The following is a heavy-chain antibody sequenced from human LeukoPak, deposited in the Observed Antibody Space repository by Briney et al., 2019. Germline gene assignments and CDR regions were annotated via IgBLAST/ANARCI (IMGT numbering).Heavy chain of an antibody. Sequence: PGGSLRLSCATSGFTFSSYAMSWVRQAPGKGLEWVSSVSGGGGSTWYADSVKGRFTVSRDNSKNTLFLEMNSLRAEDTALYYCATYFRGDFDYWGQGTLVTVFS. CDR3: ATYFRGDFDY. V-gene: IGHV3-23*01. J-gene: IGHJ4*02. CDR1: GFTFSSYA. D-gene: IGHD2-21*01. CDR2: VSGGGGST.